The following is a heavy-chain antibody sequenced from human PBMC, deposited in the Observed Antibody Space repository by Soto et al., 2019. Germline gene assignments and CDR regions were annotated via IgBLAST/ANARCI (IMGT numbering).Heavy chain of an antibody. V-gene: IGHV1-69*08. CDR3: ARESDCSGGSCYLYY. D-gene: IGHD2-15*01. CDR2: IIPILGIA. Sequence: QVQLVQSGAEVKKPGSSVKVSCKASGGTFSSYTISWVRQAPGQGLEWMGRIIPILGIANYAQKFQGRVTITAEKPTSPAYMELSSLRSEDTAVYYCARESDCSGGSCYLYYWGQGTLVTVSS. CDR1: GGTFSSYT. J-gene: IGHJ4*02.